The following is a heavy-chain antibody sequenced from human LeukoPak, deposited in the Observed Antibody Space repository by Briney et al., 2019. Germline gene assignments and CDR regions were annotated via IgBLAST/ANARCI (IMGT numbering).Heavy chain of an antibody. CDR3: ARVPQGNWFDP. CDR2: ISYSGTT. Sequence: SETLSLTCTVSGASISSYYWSWIRQPPEKGLEWIGYISYSGTTNYNPSLNSRVSISVETSMNHLSLKLTSVTAADTAVYYCARVPQGNWFDPWGQGTLVTVSS. CDR1: GASISSYY. J-gene: IGHJ5*02. V-gene: IGHV4-59*01.